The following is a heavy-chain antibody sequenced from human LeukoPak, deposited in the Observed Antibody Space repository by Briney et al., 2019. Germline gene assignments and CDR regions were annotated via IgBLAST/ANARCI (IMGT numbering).Heavy chain of an antibody. CDR2: TNHSGST. V-gene: IGHV4-34*01. CDR3: ASSSIAARPNNWFDP. J-gene: IGHJ5*02. CDR1: GGSFSGYY. Sequence: PSETLSLTCAVYGGSFSGYYWSWIRQPPGKGLEWIGETNHSGSTNYNPSLKSRVTISVDTSKNQFSLKLSSVTAADTAVYYCASSSIAARPNNWFDPWGQGTLVTVSS. D-gene: IGHD6-6*01.